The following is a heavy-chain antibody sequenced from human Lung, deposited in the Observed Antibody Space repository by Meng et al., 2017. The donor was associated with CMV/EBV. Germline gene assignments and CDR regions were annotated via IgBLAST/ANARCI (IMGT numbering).Heavy chain of an antibody. V-gene: IGHV3-30-3*01. CDR3: ARTPKDIVVVPADSFYFDY. CDR1: GFTFSSYA. CDR2: ISYDGSNK. Sequence: GESLKISCAASGFTFSSYAMHWVRQAPGKGLEWVAVISYDGSNKYYADSVKGRFTISRGNSKNTLYLQMNSLRAEDTAVYYCARTPKDIVVVPADSFYFDYWXQGTXVTVAS. D-gene: IGHD2-2*01. J-gene: IGHJ4*02.